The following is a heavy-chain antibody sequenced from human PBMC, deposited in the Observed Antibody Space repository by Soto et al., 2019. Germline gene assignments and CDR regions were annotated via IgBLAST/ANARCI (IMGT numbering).Heavy chain of an antibody. CDR1: GGSVSSHY. J-gene: IGHJ4*02. V-gene: IGHV4-59*02. CDR3: ARESIAVAGSFDY. Sequence: PSETLSLTCTVSGGSVSSHYWSWIRQAPGKGLEWIGYIYSSGSTDYNPSLKSRVTLSVDTSRNQFSLKLSSVTAADTAVYYCARESIAVAGSFDYWGQGTLVTVSS. CDR2: IYSSGST. D-gene: IGHD6-19*01.